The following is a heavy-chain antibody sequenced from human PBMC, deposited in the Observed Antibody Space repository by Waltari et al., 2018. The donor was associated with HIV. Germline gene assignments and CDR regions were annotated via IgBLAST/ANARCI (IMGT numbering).Heavy chain of an antibody. CDR1: GYTFTGYY. CDR3: ARGEYSSSAGTFYYFDY. J-gene: IGHJ4*02. V-gene: IGHV1-2*04. CDR2: INPDSGGT. D-gene: IGHD6-6*01. Sequence: QGHLVQSGAEVKKPGASVKVSCKASGYTFTGYYVNWVRQATGQGLEWMGWINPDSGGTNYAQKFQGWVTMTRETTISTAYLEVRRLRSDDTAVYYCARGEYSSSAGTFYYFDYWGQGTLVTVSS.